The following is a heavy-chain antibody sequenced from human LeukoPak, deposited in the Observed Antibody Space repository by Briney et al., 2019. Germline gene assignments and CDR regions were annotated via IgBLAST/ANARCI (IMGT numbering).Heavy chain of an antibody. CDR3: ASSYQLERWFDP. Sequence: ASVKVSCKASGYTFTGYYMHWVRQAPGQGLEWMGWINPNSGGTNYAQKFQGRVTMTRDTSISTAYMELSRLRSDDTVVYYCASSYQLERWFDPWGQGTLVTVSS. J-gene: IGHJ5*02. CDR2: INPNSGGT. D-gene: IGHD2-2*01. CDR1: GYTFTGYY. V-gene: IGHV1-2*02.